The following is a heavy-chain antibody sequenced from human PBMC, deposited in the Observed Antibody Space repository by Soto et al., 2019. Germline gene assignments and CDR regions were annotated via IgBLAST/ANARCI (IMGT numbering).Heavy chain of an antibody. Sequence: QVQVVQSGAEVKKPGASVKVSCKTSGYTFTAYGITWVRQAPGQGLEWMGWMNAYNGNTNYAQKLQGRVTMTTDTSTSTAYMELRSLTSDDTAVYYCAIEQQLRLDPWGQGTLVTVSS. D-gene: IGHD6-13*01. CDR3: AIEQQLRLDP. CDR1: GYTFTAYG. V-gene: IGHV1-18*01. J-gene: IGHJ5*02. CDR2: MNAYNGNT.